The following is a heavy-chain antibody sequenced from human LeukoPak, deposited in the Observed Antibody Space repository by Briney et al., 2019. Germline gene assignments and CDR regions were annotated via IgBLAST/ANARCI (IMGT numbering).Heavy chain of an antibody. CDR1: GFTVSSNY. CDR3: ARDLTMSS. Sequence: TGGSLRLSCAASGFTVSSNYMSWVRQAPGKGLEWVSVIYSGGNTYYADSVKGRFTISGHNSKNTLFLQMNSLRAEDTAVYYCARDLTMSSWGQGTLVTVSS. J-gene: IGHJ5*02. CDR2: IYSGGNT. V-gene: IGHV3-53*04.